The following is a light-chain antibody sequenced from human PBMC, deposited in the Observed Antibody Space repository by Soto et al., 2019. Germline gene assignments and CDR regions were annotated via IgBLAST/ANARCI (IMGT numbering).Light chain of an antibody. V-gene: IGKV3-11*01. Sequence: EIVLTQSPATLSLSPGERATLSCRASQSVSSYLAWYQQKPGQAPRLLIYDASNRATGIPARFSGSGSGTDFTLTISSPEPEDFAVYYGQQRSNWPKNTFGQGTKLEIK. J-gene: IGKJ2*01. CDR2: DAS. CDR3: QQRSNWPKNT. CDR1: QSVSSY.